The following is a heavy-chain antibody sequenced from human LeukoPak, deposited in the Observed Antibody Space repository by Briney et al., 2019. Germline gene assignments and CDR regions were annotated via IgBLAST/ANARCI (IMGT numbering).Heavy chain of an antibody. J-gene: IGHJ6*03. CDR2: INHSGGT. V-gene: IGHV4-34*01. CDR1: GGSFSGYS. CDR3: ARGNYYYMDV. Sequence: PSETLSLTCAVYGGSFSGYSWNWIRQPPVKGLEWIGEINHSGGTNYNPSLKSRVTISVDTSKKQFSLKLSSVTAADTAVYYCARGNYYYMDVWGKGTTVTVSS.